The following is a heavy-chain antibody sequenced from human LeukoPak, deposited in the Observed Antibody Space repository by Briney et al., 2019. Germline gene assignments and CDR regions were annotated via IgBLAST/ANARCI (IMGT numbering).Heavy chain of an antibody. CDR2: MNPNSGNT. J-gene: IGHJ4*02. V-gene: IGHV1-8*01. CDR3: ARGLSSSRRFDY. CDR1: GYTFTSYD. D-gene: IGHD6-13*01. Sequence: ASVKVSCKASGYTFTSYDINWVRQATGQGLEWMGWMNPNSGNTGYAQKFQGRVTMTRNTSISTAYMELSSLRSEDTGVYYCARGLSSSRRFDYWGQGTLVTVSS.